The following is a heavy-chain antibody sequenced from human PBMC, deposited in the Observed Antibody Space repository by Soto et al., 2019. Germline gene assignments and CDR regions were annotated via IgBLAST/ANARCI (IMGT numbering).Heavy chain of an antibody. D-gene: IGHD3-22*01. CDR3: ARAPYDSSGL. CDR1: GFSFSSNS. J-gene: IGHJ4*02. V-gene: IGHV3-74*01. CDR2: ISDGSST. Sequence: GGSLRLSCATSGFSFSSNSMSWVRQSPGKGLEWVSAISDGSSTSYADSVKGRFTISRDNAKNTLYLQMNSLRAEDTAVYYCARAPYDSSGLWGQGTLVTVSS.